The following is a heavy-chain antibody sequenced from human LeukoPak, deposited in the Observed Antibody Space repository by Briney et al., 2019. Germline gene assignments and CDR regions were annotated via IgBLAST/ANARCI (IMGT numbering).Heavy chain of an antibody. CDR1: GGSISSGSYY. J-gene: IGHJ3*02. D-gene: IGHD3-3*01. V-gene: IGHV4-61*02. Sequence: SETLSLTCTVSGGSISSGSYYWSWIRQPAGKGLEWIGRIYTSGSINYNPSLKSRVTISVDTSKNQFSLKLSSVTAADTAVYFCARVTSGYYTTDAFDIWGQGTMVTVSS. CDR3: ARVTSGYYTTDAFDI. CDR2: IYTSGSI.